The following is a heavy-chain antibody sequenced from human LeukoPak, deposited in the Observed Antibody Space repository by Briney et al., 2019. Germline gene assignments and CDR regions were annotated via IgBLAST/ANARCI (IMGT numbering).Heavy chain of an antibody. CDR3: ARGTYSSSWYPTFDY. J-gene: IGHJ4*02. Sequence: ASVKVSCKASGYTFTGYYMHWVRQAPGQGLEWMGWINPNSGGTNYAQKFQGRVTMTRDTSISTAYMELSRLRSDDTAVYYCARGTYSSSWYPTFDYWGQGTLVTVSS. CDR1: GYTFTGYY. CDR2: INPNSGGT. V-gene: IGHV1-2*02. D-gene: IGHD6-13*01.